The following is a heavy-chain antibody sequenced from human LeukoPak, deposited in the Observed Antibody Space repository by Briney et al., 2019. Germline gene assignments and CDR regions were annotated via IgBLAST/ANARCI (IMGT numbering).Heavy chain of an antibody. D-gene: IGHD5-24*01. J-gene: IGHJ4*02. Sequence: GGSLRLSCAASGFTFSSYGMHWVRQAPGKGLEWVAVIWYDGSNKYYADSVKGRFTISRDNSKNTLYLQMNSLRAEDTAVYYCARDRGDVYNYGPLDYWGQGTLVTVSS. V-gene: IGHV3-33*08. CDR2: IWYDGSNK. CDR3: ARDRGDVYNYGPLDY. CDR1: GFTFSSYG.